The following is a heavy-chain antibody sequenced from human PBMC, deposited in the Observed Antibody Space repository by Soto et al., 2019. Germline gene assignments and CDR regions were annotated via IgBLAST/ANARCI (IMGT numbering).Heavy chain of an antibody. V-gene: IGHV4-34*01. CDR1: CGSFIGYY. CDR3: ARGAHHCSSTSCYHYYYGMDV. D-gene: IGHD2-2*01. Sequence: SETLSLTCAVYCGSFIGYYWSWILQPPGKGLELIGEINHSGITNYNPSLKSRVTISVDTSKNQFSLKLSSVTAAETAVYYCARGAHHCSSTSCYHYYYGMDVWGQGTTVTVSS. CDR2: INHSGIT. J-gene: IGHJ6*02.